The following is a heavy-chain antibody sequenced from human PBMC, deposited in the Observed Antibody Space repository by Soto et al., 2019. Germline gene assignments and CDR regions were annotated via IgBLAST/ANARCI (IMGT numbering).Heavy chain of an antibody. J-gene: IGHJ4*02. CDR3: ARDGDYFVSGTYGYLDY. CDR2: IRSKAYGGTT. D-gene: IGHD3-10*01. Sequence: GGSLRLSCRASGFTFDDYAMSWVRQAPGKGLEWVGFIRSKAYGGTTEYAASVRGRFTISRDDSKSFAYLQMNSLKTEDTAVYFCARDGDYFVSGTYGYLDYWGLGTLVTVSS. V-gene: IGHV3-49*04. CDR1: GFTFDDYA.